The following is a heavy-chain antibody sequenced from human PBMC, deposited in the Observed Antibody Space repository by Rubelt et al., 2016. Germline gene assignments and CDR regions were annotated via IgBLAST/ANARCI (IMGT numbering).Heavy chain of an antibody. CDR2: INHSGST. CDR3: ARVELELRGFDY. V-gene: IGHV4-34*01. Sequence: QVQLQQWGAGLLKPSETLSLTCAVYGGSFSGYYWSWIRQPPGKGLEWIGEINHSGSTNYNPSLKSRVTISVDTSKNQFSLKLSSVTAADTAVYYCARVELELRGFDYWGQGTLVTVSS. D-gene: IGHD1-7*01. J-gene: IGHJ4*02. CDR1: GGSFSGYY.